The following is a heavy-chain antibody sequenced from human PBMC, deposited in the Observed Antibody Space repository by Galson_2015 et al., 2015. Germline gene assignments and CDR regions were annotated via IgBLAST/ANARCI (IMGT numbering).Heavy chain of an antibody. CDR1: GFSLSTSGVG. J-gene: IGHJ1*01. D-gene: IGHD3-22*01. CDR2: IYWDDDK. V-gene: IGHV2-5*02. Sequence: PALVKPTQTLTLTCTFSGFSLSTSGVGVGWIRQPPGKALEWLALIYWDDDKRYSPSLKSRLTITKDTSKNQVVLTMTNMDPVDTATYYCAHHASGFIFAEYFQHWGQGTLVTVSS. CDR3: AHHASGFIFAEYFQH.